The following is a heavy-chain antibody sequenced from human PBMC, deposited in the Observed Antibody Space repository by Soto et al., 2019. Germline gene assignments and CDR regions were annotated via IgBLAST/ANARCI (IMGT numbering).Heavy chain of an antibody. D-gene: IGHD2-15*01. V-gene: IGHV4-61*08. CDR2: IYYSGST. J-gene: IGHJ6*03. CDR3: ARLYCSGGSCNNMDV. Sequence: SETLSLTCTVSGGSISSGGYYWSWIRQHPGKGLEWIGYIYYSGSTNYNPSLKSRVTISVDTSKNQFSLKLSSVTAADTAVYYCARLYCSGGSCNNMDVWGKGTTVTVSS. CDR1: GGSISSGGYY.